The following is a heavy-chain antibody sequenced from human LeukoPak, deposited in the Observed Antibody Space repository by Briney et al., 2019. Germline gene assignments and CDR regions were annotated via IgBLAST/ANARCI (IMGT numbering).Heavy chain of an antibody. D-gene: IGHD5-18*01. CDR1: GFAFGSYR. CDR2: VSSSSTYL. Sequence: PGGSLRLSCLASGFAFGSYRMCWVRQAPGKRPEWLASVSSSSTYLDYAESLEGRFTISRDNAKNSLYLQMNSLRAEDTALYYCAKDYTAMVRGPDYWGQGTLVTVSS. CDR3: AKDYTAMVRGPDY. V-gene: IGHV3-21*04. J-gene: IGHJ4*02.